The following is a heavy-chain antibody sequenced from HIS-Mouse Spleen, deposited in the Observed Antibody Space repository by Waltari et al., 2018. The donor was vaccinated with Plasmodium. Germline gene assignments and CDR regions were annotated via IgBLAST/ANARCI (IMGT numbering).Heavy chain of an antibody. Sequence: EVQLVESGGGLVQPGGSLRLCCAGSGFTFGSYWMSWVRQAPGKGLEWVANIKQDGSEKYYVDSVKGRFTISRDNAKNSLYLQMNSLRAEDTAVYYCASSWYWYFDLWGRGTLVTVSS. D-gene: IGHD6-13*01. J-gene: IGHJ2*01. CDR3: ASSWYWYFDL. CDR2: IKQDGSEK. CDR1: GFTFGSYW. V-gene: IGHV3-7*01.